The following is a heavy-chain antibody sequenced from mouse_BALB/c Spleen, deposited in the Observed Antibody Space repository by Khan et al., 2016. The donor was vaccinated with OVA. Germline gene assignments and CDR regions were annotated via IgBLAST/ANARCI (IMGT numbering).Heavy chain of an antibody. Sequence: QIQLVQSGPELKKPGETVKISCKASGYTFTNYGMNWVKQAPGKGLKWMGWINTYTGEPAYADDFKGRFAFSLETSASTAYLQINNLKNEDMASYFCAKTYYSYGRYFDVWGAGTTVTVSS. D-gene: IGHD2-12*01. CDR2: INTYTGEP. CDR1: GYTFTNYG. CDR3: AKTYYSYGRYFDV. V-gene: IGHV9-1*02. J-gene: IGHJ1*01.